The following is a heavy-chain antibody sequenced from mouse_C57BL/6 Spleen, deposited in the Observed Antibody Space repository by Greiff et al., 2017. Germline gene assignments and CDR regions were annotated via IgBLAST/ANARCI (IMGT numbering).Heavy chain of an antibody. J-gene: IGHJ2*01. CDR2: IWSGGNT. Sequence: QVQLKESGPGLVQPSQSLSITCTVSGFSLTSYGVHWVRQSPGKGLEWLGVIWSGGNTDYNAAFISRLSISKDNSKSQVFFKMNSLQADDTAIYYCAREGSGYYFGYWGQGTTLTVSS. D-gene: IGHD3-2*02. CDR3: AREGSGYYFGY. V-gene: IGHV2-2*01. CDR1: GFSLTSYG.